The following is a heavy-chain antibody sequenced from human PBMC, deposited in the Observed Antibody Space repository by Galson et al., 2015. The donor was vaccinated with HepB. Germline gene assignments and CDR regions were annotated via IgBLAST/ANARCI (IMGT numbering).Heavy chain of an antibody. Sequence: QSGAEVKEPGESLKISCKGSGYNFTNYWIYWVRQMPGKGLEWMGRIDPSDSYTNYSPSFQGQVTISADKPISTAYVQWNSLKASVTGIYYCARLFNPDGSRGNDGFDSWGQGTMVTVSS. J-gene: IGHJ3*02. D-gene: IGHD3-3*01. CDR1: GYNFTNYW. CDR2: IDPSDSYT. CDR3: ARLFNPDGSRGNDGFDS. V-gene: IGHV5-10-1*01.